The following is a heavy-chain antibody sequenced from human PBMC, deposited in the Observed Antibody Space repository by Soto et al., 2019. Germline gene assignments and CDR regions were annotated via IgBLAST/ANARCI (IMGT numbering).Heavy chain of an antibody. CDR3: ARQGSSSRDY. Sequence: SETLSLTCAVYGGSFSGYYWSWIRQPPGKGLEWIGEINHSGSTNYNPSLKSRVTISVDTSKNQFSLKLSSVTAADTAVYYCARQGSSSRDYWGQGTLVTVSS. V-gene: IGHV4-34*01. CDR1: GGSFSGYY. CDR2: INHSGST. J-gene: IGHJ4*02. D-gene: IGHD6-6*01.